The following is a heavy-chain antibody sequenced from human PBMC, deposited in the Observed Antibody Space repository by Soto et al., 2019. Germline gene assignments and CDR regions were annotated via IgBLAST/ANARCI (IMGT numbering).Heavy chain of an antibody. V-gene: IGHV1-46*01. J-gene: IGHJ4*02. CDR2: INPNGGST. D-gene: IGHD6-13*01. CDR3: ARDLAAADY. CDR1: GYIFINYY. Sequence: QVHLVQSGAEVKKPGASVKVSCKASGYIFINYYIHWVRQAPGQGLEWVGIINPNGGSTNYAQKFRGRVTTARDTSTSTVYMDLRRLRSDDTAVYYCARDLAAADYWGQGTLVTVSS.